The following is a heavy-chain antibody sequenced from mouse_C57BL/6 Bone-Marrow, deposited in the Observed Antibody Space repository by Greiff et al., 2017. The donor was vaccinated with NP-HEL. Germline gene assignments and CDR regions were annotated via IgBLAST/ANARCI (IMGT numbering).Heavy chain of an antibody. CDR2: IHPNSGST. Sequence: QVHVKQPGAELVKPGASVKLSCKASGYTFTSYWMHWVKQRPGQGLEWIGMIHPNSGSTNYNEKFKSKATLTVDKSSSTAYMQLSSLTSEDSAVYYCARWSTANWDLDYWGQGTTLTVSS. CDR1: GYTFTSYW. D-gene: IGHD4-1*01. CDR3: ARWSTANWDLDY. J-gene: IGHJ2*01. V-gene: IGHV1-64*01.